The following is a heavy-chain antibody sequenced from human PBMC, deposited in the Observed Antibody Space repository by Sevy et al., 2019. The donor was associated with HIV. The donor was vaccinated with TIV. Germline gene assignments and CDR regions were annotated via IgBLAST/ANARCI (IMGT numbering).Heavy chain of an antibody. Sequence: GGSLRLSCAASGFTFSTYAMSWVRQAPGKGPEWVSYISASGDSTYYADSVKGRFTISRDNSKNTLYLQMNSLRDGDTAVYYCVGRKVGDFWSGSIRGPWAGGPLFDYWGQRTLVTVSS. CDR3: VGRKVGDFWSGSIRGPWAGGPLFDY. CDR2: ISASGDST. V-gene: IGHV3-23*01. J-gene: IGHJ4*02. D-gene: IGHD3-3*01. CDR1: GFTFSTYA.